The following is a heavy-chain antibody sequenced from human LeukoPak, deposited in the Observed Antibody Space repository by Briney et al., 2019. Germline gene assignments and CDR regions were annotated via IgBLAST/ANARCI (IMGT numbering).Heavy chain of an antibody. CDR3: TYCSSTNCRDTTLYY. D-gene: IGHD2-2*01. CDR2: INHSGST. V-gene: IGHV4-34*08. CDR1: GFTFSSYA. Sequence: GSLRLSCAASGFTFSSYAMSWVRQPPGKGLEWIGEINHSGSTNYHPSLKSRVTISVDTSKNQFSLRLRSVTAADTALYYCTYCSSTNCRDTTLYYWGQGALVTVSS. J-gene: IGHJ4*02.